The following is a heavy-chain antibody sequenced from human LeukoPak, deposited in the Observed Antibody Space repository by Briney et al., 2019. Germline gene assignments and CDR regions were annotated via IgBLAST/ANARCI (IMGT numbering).Heavy chain of an antibody. CDR1: GGSISSSNW. D-gene: IGHD2-2*01. CDR2: IYHSGST. J-gene: IGHJ4*02. CDR3: ATEGQCGFTTCPGLQF. Sequence: SGTLSLTCAVSGGSISSSNWWSWVRQPPGKGLEWIGEIYHSGSTNYNPSLKSRVTISVDKSKNQFSLKLSSVTAADTAVYYCATEGQCGFTTCPGLQFWGQGILVSVSS. V-gene: IGHV4-4*02.